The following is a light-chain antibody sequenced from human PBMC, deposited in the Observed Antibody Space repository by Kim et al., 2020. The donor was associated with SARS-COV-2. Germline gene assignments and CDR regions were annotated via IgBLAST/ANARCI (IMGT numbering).Light chain of an antibody. J-gene: IGKJ3*01. Sequence: DIQMTQSPSSLSASVGDRVTITCQASQDISNYLNWYQQKTGKAPKLLIYDASNLETGVPSRFSGSGSGTDFTFTISSLQPEDIATYYSQQYDNLPLTFGPGTKVDIK. CDR3: QQYDNLPLT. CDR2: DAS. CDR1: QDISNY. V-gene: IGKV1-33*01.